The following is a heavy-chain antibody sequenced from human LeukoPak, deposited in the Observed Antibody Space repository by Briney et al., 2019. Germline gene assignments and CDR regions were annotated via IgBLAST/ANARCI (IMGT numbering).Heavy chain of an antibody. CDR3: ATGSWYPDY. D-gene: IGHD6-13*01. V-gene: IGHV4-59*01. J-gene: IGHJ4*02. CDR1: GGSISPFY. Sequence: SETLSLTCTVSGGSISPFYWNWIRQPPGKGLEWIGYIYYTGGTSYSPSLNSRVTISVDTSRNQFSLKLRFVTAADTAIYYCATGSWYPDYWGQGTLVTVSS. CDR2: IYYTGGT.